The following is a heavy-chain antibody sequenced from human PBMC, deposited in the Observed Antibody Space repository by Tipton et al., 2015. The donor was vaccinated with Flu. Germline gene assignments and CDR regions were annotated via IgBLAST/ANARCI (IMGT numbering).Heavy chain of an antibody. CDR3: AREGSLRYFDWIPSNWFDP. J-gene: IGHJ5*02. D-gene: IGHD3-9*01. Sequence: TLSLTCTVSGAFLSTSTLYWGWTRQAPGKGLEWIGSIYYSGTTYYNPSLKSRVTTSVDLSKNQFSLRLTSVTAADTAVYYCAREGSLRYFDWIPSNWFDPWGPGTPVAVSS. V-gene: IGHV4-39*07. CDR2: IYYSGTT. CDR1: GAFLSTSTLY.